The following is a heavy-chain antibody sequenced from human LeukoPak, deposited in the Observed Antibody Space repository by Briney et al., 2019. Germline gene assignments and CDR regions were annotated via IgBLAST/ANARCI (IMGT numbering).Heavy chain of an antibody. Sequence: SETLSLTCTVSGVSITTYYWSWIRQPPGKGLEWIGYIYHSGSTNYNPSLKSRVAISVDTSKNEFSLKLTSVTAADTAVYYCAREANYYGSGSYFEGTFDYWGQGSLVTVSS. D-gene: IGHD3-10*01. CDR1: GVSITTYY. J-gene: IGHJ4*02. CDR3: AREANYYGSGSYFEGTFDY. V-gene: IGHV4-59*13. CDR2: IYHSGST.